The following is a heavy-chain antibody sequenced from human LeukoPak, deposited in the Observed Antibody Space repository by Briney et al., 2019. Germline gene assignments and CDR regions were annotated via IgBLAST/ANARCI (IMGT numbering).Heavy chain of an antibody. V-gene: IGHV3-48*01. J-gene: IGHJ4*02. Sequence: GGSLRLSCAASGFPFSSCSMNWVRQAPGEGLEWVSYISSSRTTSYADSVKGRFTISRDNAKSSLYLQMNSLRAEDTAVYYCARDLEGSGSFYRPSYDYWGQGTLVTVSS. CDR2: ISSSRTT. CDR1: GFPFSSCS. CDR3: ARDLEGSGSFYRPSYDY. D-gene: IGHD3-10*01.